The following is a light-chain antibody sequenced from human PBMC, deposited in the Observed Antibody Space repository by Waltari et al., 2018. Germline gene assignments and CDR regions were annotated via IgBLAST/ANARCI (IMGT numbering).Light chain of an antibody. V-gene: IGLV2-14*03. CDR3: SAYTSRGTLK. CDR2: DLT. J-gene: IGLJ2*01. CDR1: SDDIGASSY. Sequence: QSALTQPASVSGSPGQSITIPCTGTSDDIGASSYVTWYHQRPGKVPKLIIYDLTVRPSGGSNRCSGSKSGSTASLTVSGLQAEDEGIFYCSAYTSRGTLKFGGGTRVAV.